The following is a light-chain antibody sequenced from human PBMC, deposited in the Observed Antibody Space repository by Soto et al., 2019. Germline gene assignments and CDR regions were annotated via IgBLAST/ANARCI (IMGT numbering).Light chain of an antibody. CDR2: WAS. J-gene: IGKJ1*01. Sequence: DIVMTQSPDSLAVSLGERAAINCKSSQSVLHSSNNKNYLAWYQQKPGQPPKLLIYWASTRESGVPDRFSGSGSGTDFTLTISSLQAEDVAVYYCLQYFGPPQTFGQGTKVEI. CDR1: QSVLHSSNNKNY. V-gene: IGKV4-1*01. CDR3: LQYFGPPQT.